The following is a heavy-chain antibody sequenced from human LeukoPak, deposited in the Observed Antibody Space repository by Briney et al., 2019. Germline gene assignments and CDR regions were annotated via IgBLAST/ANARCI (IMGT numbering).Heavy chain of an antibody. CDR1: GGSFTTYS. CDR2: VHSNGNT. J-gene: IGHJ2*01. Sequence: PSETLSLTCTVSGGSFTTYSWSWIRQPPGKGLDWIGDVHSNGNTNYNPSLKNRVTISMDTSRDQFSLTLTSVTAADTAIFYCARRIQLWSYWHFDLWGRGTLFTVSS. CDR3: ARRIQLWSYWHFDL. D-gene: IGHD5-18*01. V-gene: IGHV4-59*08.